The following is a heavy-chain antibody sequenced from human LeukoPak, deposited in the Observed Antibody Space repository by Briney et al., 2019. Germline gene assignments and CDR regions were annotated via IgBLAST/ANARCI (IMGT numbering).Heavy chain of an antibody. Sequence: SETLSLTCTVSGGSISSTSYYWGWIRQPPGKGLEWIGSIYYSGSTYYNPSLKSRVTISVDTSKNQFSLKLSSVTAADTSVYYCASGRFTCSLPFDYWGQGTLVTVSS. J-gene: IGHJ4*02. D-gene: IGHD2/OR15-2a*01. V-gene: IGHV4-39*07. CDR1: GGSISSTSYY. CDR3: ASGRFTCSLPFDY. CDR2: IYYSGST.